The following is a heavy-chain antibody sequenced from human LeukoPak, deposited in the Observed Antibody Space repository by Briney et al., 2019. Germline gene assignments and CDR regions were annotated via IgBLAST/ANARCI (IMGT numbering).Heavy chain of an antibody. CDR2: IYTSGST. CDR3: AREMSVTDAFDI. V-gene: IGHV4-4*07. J-gene: IGHJ3*02. CDR1: GDSINNYY. Sequence: SETLSLTCTVSGDSINNYYWSWIRQPAGKGLEWIGRIYTSGSTNYNPSLKSRVTMSVDTSKNQFSLKLSSVTAADTAVYYCAREMSVTDAFDIWGQGTMVTVSS.